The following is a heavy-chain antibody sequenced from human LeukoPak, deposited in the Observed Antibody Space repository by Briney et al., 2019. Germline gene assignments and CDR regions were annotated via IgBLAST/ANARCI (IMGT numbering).Heavy chain of an antibody. J-gene: IGHJ3*02. CDR1: GGSISSYY. Sequence: SETLSLTCTVSGGSISSYYWTWIRQPAGKGLEWIGRMYASGSTNYKSSLKSRLTMSVDTSRNQFSLKRRSVTAADTAVYYCARALVPYYDILTGYYKHPIDAFDIWGQGTMVTVSS. D-gene: IGHD3-9*01. CDR2: MYASGST. V-gene: IGHV4-4*07. CDR3: ARALVPYYDILTGYYKHPIDAFDI.